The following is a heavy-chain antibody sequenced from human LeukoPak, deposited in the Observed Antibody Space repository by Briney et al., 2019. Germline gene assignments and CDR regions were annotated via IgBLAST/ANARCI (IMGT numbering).Heavy chain of an antibody. CDR1: GGSLSGYY. J-gene: IGHJ6*03. CDR2: INRSGSP. V-gene: IGHV4-34*01. D-gene: IGHD6-19*01. Sequence: SETLSLTCAVFGGSLSGYYWSWIRQPPGKGLEWIAEINRSGSPNYNPSLKSRVTISVDTSKNQFSLKLSSVTAADTAVYYCARWYSSGWYSEYYMDVWGKGTTVIVSS. CDR3: ARWYSSGWYSEYYMDV.